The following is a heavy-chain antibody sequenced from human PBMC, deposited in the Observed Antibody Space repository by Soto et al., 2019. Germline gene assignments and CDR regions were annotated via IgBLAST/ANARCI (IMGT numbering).Heavy chain of an antibody. CDR1: GFTFSNAW. J-gene: IGHJ4*02. V-gene: IGHV3-15*01. CDR2: IKSKINGGTT. Sequence: EVQLVESGGGLVKPGESLRVSCAASGFTFSNAWMSWVRQAPGKGLEWVGRIKSKINGGTTDYAAPVKGRFTISRDDSKNTLYQQMNSLKTEDTAVYYCTTDDPINRNWGQGTLVTVSS. CDR3: TTDDPINRN.